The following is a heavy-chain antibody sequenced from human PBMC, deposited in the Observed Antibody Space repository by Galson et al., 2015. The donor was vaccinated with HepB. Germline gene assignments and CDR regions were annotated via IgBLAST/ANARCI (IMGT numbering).Heavy chain of an antibody. CDR1: GDSVSSNSAN. D-gene: IGHD6-19*01. J-gene: IGHJ6*02. CDR2: TYYRSRWFN. V-gene: IGHV6-1*01. Sequence: CAIYGDSVSSNSANWNWIRQSASRGLEWLGRTYYRSRWFNDYAVSVKSRITISPDTSKNQFSLQLNSVSPEDTAVYYCARLVAVASVVSNTDYGMDVWGQGTTVTVSS. CDR3: ARLVAVASVVSNTDYGMDV.